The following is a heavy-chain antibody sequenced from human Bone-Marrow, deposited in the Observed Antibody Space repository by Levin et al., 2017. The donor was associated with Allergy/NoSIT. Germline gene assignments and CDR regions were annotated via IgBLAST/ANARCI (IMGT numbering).Heavy chain of an antibody. D-gene: IGHD2-15*01. CDR2: INTSGNT. V-gene: IGHV4-4*07. CDR1: GGSISSYY. Sequence: PSETLSLTCTVSGGSISSYYWSWIRQPAGKGLEWVGRINTSGNTNYNPSLKSAVTMSVDTSKNQFSLKLTSVTAADTAVYYCAREAGGSRQHDYWGQGTLVTVSS. J-gene: IGHJ4*02. CDR3: AREAGGSRQHDY.